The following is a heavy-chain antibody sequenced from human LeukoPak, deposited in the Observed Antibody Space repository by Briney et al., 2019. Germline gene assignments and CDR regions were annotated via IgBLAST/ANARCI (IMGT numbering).Heavy chain of an antibody. CDR2: IYHSGST. CDR3: ARSGYYTSNWFDP. V-gene: IGHV4-38-2*02. CDR1: GYSISSGYY. D-gene: IGHD3-3*01. Sequence: SETLSLTCTVSGYSISSGYYWGWIRQPPGKGLEWIGSIYHSGSTYYNPSLKSRVTISVDTSKNQFSLKLSSVTAADTAVYYCARSGYYTSNWFDPWGQGTLVTVSS. J-gene: IGHJ5*02.